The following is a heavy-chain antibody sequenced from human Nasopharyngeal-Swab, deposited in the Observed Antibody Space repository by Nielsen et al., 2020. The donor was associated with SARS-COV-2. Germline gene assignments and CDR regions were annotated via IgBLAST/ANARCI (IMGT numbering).Heavy chain of an antibody. CDR3: ARSGWAYCSGTRCYDAFDI. Sequence: SVKVSCKASGGSFSNYAISWVRQAPGQGLEWMGGIIPLLGIANYAQKFQDRVTITADKSTSTAYMELSSLRSEDTAVYYCARSGWAYCSGTRCYDAFDIWGQGTMVTVSS. J-gene: IGHJ3*02. CDR1: GGSFSNYA. CDR2: IIPLLGIA. V-gene: IGHV1-69*10. D-gene: IGHD2-2*01.